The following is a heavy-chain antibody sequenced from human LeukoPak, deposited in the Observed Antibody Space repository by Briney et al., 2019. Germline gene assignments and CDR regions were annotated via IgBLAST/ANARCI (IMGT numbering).Heavy chain of an antibody. CDR2: VNKRSDYI. D-gene: IGHD3-22*01. V-gene: IGHV3-21*01. Sequence: GGSLRLSCDASGFTFSTYSMTWVRQAPGKGLEWVSSVNKRSDYINYADSVKGRFTISRDNAKNSLYLQMNSLRAEDTAVYYCASNYYDSSGYYYDYWGQGTLVTVSS. CDR1: GFTFSTYS. J-gene: IGHJ4*02. CDR3: ASNYYDSSGYYYDY.